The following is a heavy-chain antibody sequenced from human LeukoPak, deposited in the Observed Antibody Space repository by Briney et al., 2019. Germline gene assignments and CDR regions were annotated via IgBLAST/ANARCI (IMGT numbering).Heavy chain of an antibody. D-gene: IGHD3-22*01. J-gene: IGHJ4*02. V-gene: IGHV1-8*01. Sequence: ASVKVSCKASGYTFTSYDINWVRQATGQGLEWMGWMNPNSGNTGYAQKFQGRVTMTRNTSISTAYMELSSLRSEDTAVYYCARGYYYDSSGYFDAPDYWGQGTLVTVSS. CDR3: ARGYYYDSSGYFDAPDY. CDR2: MNPNSGNT. CDR1: GYTFTSYD.